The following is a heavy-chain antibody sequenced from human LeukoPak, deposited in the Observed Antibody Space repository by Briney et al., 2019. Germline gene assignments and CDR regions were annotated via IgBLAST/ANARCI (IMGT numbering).Heavy chain of an antibody. Sequence: SQTLSLTCAISGDSVSSNSAAWNWIRQSPSRGLEWLGRTYYRSKWYNDYAVSVKSRITINQDTSKNQFSLQLNSVTPEDTAVYYCAAEEGSDYDPRFDPWGQGTLVTVSS. J-gene: IGHJ5*02. CDR1: GDSVSSNSAA. CDR3: AAEEGSDYDPRFDP. V-gene: IGHV6-1*01. CDR2: TYYRSKWYN. D-gene: IGHD3-3*01.